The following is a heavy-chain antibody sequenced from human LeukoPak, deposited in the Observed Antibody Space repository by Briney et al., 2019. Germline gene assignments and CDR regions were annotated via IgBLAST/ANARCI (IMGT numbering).Heavy chain of an antibody. J-gene: IGHJ4*02. Sequence: GGSLRLSCAASGFTFSSYGMHWVRQAPGKGLEWVAVISYDGSNKYYADSVKGRFTISSDNSKNTLYLQMNSLRAEDTAVYYCARGAGYNYPYYFDYWGQGTLVTVSS. D-gene: IGHD5-24*01. V-gene: IGHV3-30*03. CDR2: ISYDGSNK. CDR1: GFTFSSYG. CDR3: ARGAGYNYPYYFDY.